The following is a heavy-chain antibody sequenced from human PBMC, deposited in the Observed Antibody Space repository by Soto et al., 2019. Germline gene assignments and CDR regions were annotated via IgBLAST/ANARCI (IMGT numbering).Heavy chain of an antibody. CDR1: GFTFSTYS. J-gene: IGHJ4*02. Sequence: EVQLVESGGGLVQPGGSLRLSCAASGFTFSTYSMNWVRQAPGKGLEWVSYISSGSGSIYYADSVKGRFTISRDNAKNSRYLQMNSLRAEDTAVYYCARAGATSSPDFWGQGTLVTVSS. CDR2: ISSGSGSI. V-gene: IGHV3-48*01. D-gene: IGHD6-25*01. CDR3: ARAGATSSPDF.